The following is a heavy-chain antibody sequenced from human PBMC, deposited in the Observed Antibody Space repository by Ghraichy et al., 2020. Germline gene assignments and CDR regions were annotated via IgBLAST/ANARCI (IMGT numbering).Heavy chain of an antibody. J-gene: IGHJ4*02. Sequence: GESLNISCGTSGFIFSDHYMDWVRQAPGKGLEWIARSRNKGNRYSTEYAASVTGRFTISRDELKDSLYLEMNSLKTEDTAIYFCVGEMLGNTGLLYWGQGTPVTIS. CDR2: SRNKGNRYST. CDR3: VGEMLGNTGLLY. D-gene: IGHD1-26*01. V-gene: IGHV3-72*01. CDR1: GFIFSDHY.